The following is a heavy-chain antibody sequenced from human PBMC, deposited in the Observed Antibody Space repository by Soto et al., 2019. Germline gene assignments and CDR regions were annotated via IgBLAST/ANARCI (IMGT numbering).Heavy chain of an antibody. CDR1: GGTFSSYA. V-gene: IGHV1-69*13. J-gene: IGHJ6*02. Sequence: SVNVCCKASGGTFSSYAISWVRQAPGQGLAWMGGIIPSFGTANYAQKIQGRVTISADDSTSTAYMALSRLRSEDTAVYYCARAERRLHYYHYGMDVWGQGTTVTVSS. D-gene: IGHD1-1*01. CDR3: ARAERRLHYYHYGMDV. CDR2: IIPSFGTA.